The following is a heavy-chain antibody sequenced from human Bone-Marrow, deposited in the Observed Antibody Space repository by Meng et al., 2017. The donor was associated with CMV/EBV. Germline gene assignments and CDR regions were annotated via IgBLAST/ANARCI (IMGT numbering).Heavy chain of an antibody. J-gene: IGHJ4*02. CDR3: ARIYYDFWSGFREFDY. Sequence: GESLKISCGASGFTFSSYWMSWVRQAPGKGLEWVSVIYSGDSTYYADSVKGRFTISRDNSKNTLYLQMNSLRAEDTAVYYCARIYYDFWSGFREFDYCGQGTLVTVSS. CDR2: IYSGDST. CDR1: GFTFSSYW. D-gene: IGHD3-3*01. V-gene: IGHV3-53*05.